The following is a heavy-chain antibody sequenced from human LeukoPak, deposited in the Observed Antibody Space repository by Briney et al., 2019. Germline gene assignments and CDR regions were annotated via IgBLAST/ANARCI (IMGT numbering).Heavy chain of an antibody. CDR3: ARDRPADYYDSSGPSDY. Sequence: PGGSLRLSCAASGFTFSGYSMNWVRQAPGKGLEWVSSISSSSSYIYYADSVKGRFTISRDNAKNSLYLQMNSLRAEDTAVYYCARDRPADYYDSSGPSDYWGQGTLVTVSS. CDR1: GFTFSGYS. CDR2: ISSSSSYI. V-gene: IGHV3-21*01. J-gene: IGHJ4*02. D-gene: IGHD3-22*01.